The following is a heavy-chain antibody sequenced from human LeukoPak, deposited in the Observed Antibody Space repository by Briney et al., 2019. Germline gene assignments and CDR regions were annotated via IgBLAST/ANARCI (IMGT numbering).Heavy chain of an antibody. CDR1: GGSFSGYY. Sequence: SETLSLTCAVYGGSFSGYYWSWIRQPPGKGLEWIGEINHSGSTNYNPSLKSRVTISVDTSKNQFSLKLSSVTAADTAVYYCATSGDCSSTSCYLHYYYYMDVWGKGTTVTVSS. CDR2: INHSGST. CDR3: ATSGDCSSTSCYLHYYYYMDV. J-gene: IGHJ6*03. V-gene: IGHV4-34*01. D-gene: IGHD2-2*01.